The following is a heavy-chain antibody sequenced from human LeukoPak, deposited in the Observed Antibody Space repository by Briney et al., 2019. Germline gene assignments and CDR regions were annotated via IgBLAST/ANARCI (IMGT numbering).Heavy chain of an antibody. Sequence: GRSLRLSCAASGFTFSSYAMHWVRQAPGKGLEWVAVISYDGSNKYYADSVKGRFTISRDNSKNTLYLQMNSLRAEDTAVYYCARDVLWFGEPSCMDVWGEGTTVTVSS. CDR3: ARDVLWFGEPSCMDV. D-gene: IGHD3-10*01. CDR1: GFTFSSYA. CDR2: ISYDGSNK. J-gene: IGHJ6*04. V-gene: IGHV3-30*04.